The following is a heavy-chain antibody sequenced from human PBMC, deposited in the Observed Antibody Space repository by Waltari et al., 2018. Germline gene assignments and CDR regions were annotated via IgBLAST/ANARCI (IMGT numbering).Heavy chain of an antibody. CDR2: ISYDGSNK. J-gene: IGHJ6*02. Sequence: QVQLVESGGGVVQPGRSLRLSCAASGFTFSSYAMHWVRQAPGKGLEWVAVISYDGSNKYYADSVKGRFTISRDNSKNTLYLQMNSLRAEDTAVYYCARDIGVQATHYYYGMDVWGQGTTVTVSS. V-gene: IGHV3-30-3*01. CDR3: ARDIGVQATHYYYGMDV. D-gene: IGHD2-21*01. CDR1: GFTFSSYA.